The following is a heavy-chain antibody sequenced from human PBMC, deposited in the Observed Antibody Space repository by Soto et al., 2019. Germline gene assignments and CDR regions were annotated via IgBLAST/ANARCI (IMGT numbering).Heavy chain of an antibody. Sequence: QVQLVESGGGEVQPGRSLTISCAASGFTFSTYGMHWVRQTPGKGLEWVAVIPYDGTNKFYSDSVKGRFTISRDNFKDTLTLQMNSLRADDTAVYSCAKDLQSYGDYDYYCYGMDVWGLGTRGTVSS. CDR1: GFTFSTYG. CDR3: AKDLQSYGDYDYYCYGMDV. J-gene: IGHJ6*02. V-gene: IGHV3-30*18. D-gene: IGHD4-17*01. CDR2: IPYDGTNK.